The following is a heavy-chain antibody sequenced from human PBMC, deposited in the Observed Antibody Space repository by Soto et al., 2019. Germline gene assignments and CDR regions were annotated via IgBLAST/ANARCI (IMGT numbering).Heavy chain of an antibody. J-gene: IGHJ3*02. V-gene: IGHV3-33*01. Sequence: GGSLRLSCAASGFTFSSYGMHWVRQAPGKGLEWVAVIWYDGSNKYYADSVKGRFTISRDNSKNTLYLQMNSLRAEDTAVYYCARDYYYDSSAPPDAFDIWGQGTMVTVSS. CDR1: GFTFSSYG. D-gene: IGHD3-22*01. CDR2: IWYDGSNK. CDR3: ARDYYYDSSAPPDAFDI.